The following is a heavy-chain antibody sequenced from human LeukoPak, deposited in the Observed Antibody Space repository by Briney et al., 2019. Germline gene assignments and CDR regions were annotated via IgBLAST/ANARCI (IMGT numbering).Heavy chain of an antibody. CDR1: GYSISSGYY. CDR2: IYYSGST. J-gene: IGHJ4*02. D-gene: IGHD2-21*02. V-gene: IGHV4-61*01. Sequence: PSETLSLTCTVSGYSISSGYYWSWIRQPPGKGLEWIGYIYYSGSTNYNPSLKSRVTISVDTSKNQFSLRLSSVTAADTAVYYCARVPARRVVTTPTYFDYWGQGTPVTVSS. CDR3: ARVPARRVVTTPTYFDY.